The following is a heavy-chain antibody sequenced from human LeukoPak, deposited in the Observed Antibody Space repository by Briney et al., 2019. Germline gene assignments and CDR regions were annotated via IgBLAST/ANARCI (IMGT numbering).Heavy chain of an antibody. V-gene: IGHV4-39*01. CDR3: ARPAPGKKYGMDV. J-gene: IGHJ6*02. Sequence: SETLSLTCTVSGGPISSSTYWDWIRQPPGKGLEWIGTIHYSGITYYNPSLKSRVTISVDTSKNQFSLKLSSVTAADTAVYYCARPAPGKKYGMDVWGQGTTVTVSS. CDR2: IHYSGIT. CDR1: GGPISSSTY.